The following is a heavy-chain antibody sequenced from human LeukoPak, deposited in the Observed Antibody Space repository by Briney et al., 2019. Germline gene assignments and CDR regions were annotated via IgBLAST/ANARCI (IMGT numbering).Heavy chain of an antibody. CDR3: ARGHGDYNYFDY. CDR1: GGSINSYY. J-gene: IGHJ4*02. CDR2: IYYSGST. Sequence: SETLSLTCTVSGGSINSYYWSWIRQPPGKGLEWIGYIYYSGSTYYNPSLKSRVTISVDTSKNQFSLKLSSVTAAGTAVYYCARGHGDYNYFDYWGQGTLVTVSS. V-gene: IGHV4-59*08. D-gene: IGHD4-17*01.